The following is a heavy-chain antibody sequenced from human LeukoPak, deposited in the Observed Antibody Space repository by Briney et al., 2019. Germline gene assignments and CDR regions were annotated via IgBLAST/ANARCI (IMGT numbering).Heavy chain of an antibody. V-gene: IGHV4-39*07. Sequence: KSSETLSLTCTVSGDSISSSSYYWGWIRQPPGKGLEWIGTIFYSGSTYYNPSLKSRVTISVDTSKNQFSLKLSSVTAADTAVYYCARRAYSSSNWFDPWGQGTLVTVSS. CDR2: IFYSGST. D-gene: IGHD6-6*01. CDR3: ARRAYSSSNWFDP. J-gene: IGHJ5*02. CDR1: GDSISSSSYY.